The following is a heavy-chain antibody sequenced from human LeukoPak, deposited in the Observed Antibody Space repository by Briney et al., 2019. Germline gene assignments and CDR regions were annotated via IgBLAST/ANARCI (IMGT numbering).Heavy chain of an antibody. D-gene: IGHD6-13*01. CDR2: INAGNGNT. J-gene: IGHJ4*02. V-gene: IGHV1-3*01. CDR1: GYTFTSYA. CDR3: ARDRSWYADLRYYFDY. Sequence: ASVKVSCKASGYTFTSYAMHWVRQAPGQRLEWMGWINAGNGNTKYSQKFQGRVTITRDTSASTAYMELSSLRSEDTAVYYCARDRSWYADLRYYFDYWGQETLVTVSS.